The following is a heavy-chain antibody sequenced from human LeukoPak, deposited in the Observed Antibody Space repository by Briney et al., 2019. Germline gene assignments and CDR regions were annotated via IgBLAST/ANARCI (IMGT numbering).Heavy chain of an antibody. J-gene: IGHJ6*03. V-gene: IGHV4-59*01. CDR3: ASKGKIHTSYYYIDV. CDR2: IYYIGST. D-gene: IGHD5-18*01. Sequence: SETLSLTCTVSGGSISSSYWSWIRQPPGKGLEWIGYIYYIGSTNYNPSLKSRVTISIDTSNSQFSLKLTSVTAADTAVYYCASKGKIHTSYYYIDVWGKGTTVTVSS. CDR1: GGSISSSY.